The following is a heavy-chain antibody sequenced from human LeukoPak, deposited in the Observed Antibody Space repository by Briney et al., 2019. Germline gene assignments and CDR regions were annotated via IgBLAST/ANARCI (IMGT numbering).Heavy chain of an antibody. CDR1: GGSIRSSSYY. V-gene: IGHV4-39*01. D-gene: IGHD3-16*01. J-gene: IGHJ6*03. CDR2: VYYSGSS. CDR3: ATRSYVYHYIEV. Sequence: PSETLSLTCTLSGGSIRSSSYYWGWIRQPPGKGLEWIGNVYYSGSSYCNPSLKSRVTISVDSSKNQFSLKLTSVTAADTAIYYCATRSYVYHYIEVWGKGTTVTVSS.